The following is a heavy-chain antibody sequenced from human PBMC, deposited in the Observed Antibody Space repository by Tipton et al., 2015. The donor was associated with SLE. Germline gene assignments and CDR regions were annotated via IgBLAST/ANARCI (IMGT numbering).Heavy chain of an antibody. CDR1: GGSFSGYY. CDR2: IYTSGST. V-gene: IGHV4-4*09. CDR3: ARAPTMIVEREREDYAFDI. D-gene: IGHD3-22*01. J-gene: IGHJ3*02. Sequence: LRLSCAVYGGSFSGYYWSWIRQPAGKGLEWIGYIYTSGSTNYNPSLKSRVTISVDTSKNQFSLKLSSVTAADTAVYYRARAPTMIVEREREDYAFDIWGQGTLVTVSS.